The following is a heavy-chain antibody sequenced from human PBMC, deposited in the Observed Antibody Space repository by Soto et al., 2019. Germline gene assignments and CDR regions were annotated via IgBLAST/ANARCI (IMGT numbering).Heavy chain of an antibody. J-gene: IGHJ6*02. Sequence: ASVKVACKAAGYTFTSYAMHWVRQAPGQRLEWMGWVNAGNGNTKYSQKFQGRVTITRYTSASTAYMELSSLRSEDTAVYYCARAPAYSSGWSYYYYGMDVWGQGTTVTVSS. D-gene: IGHD6-19*01. V-gene: IGHV1-3*01. CDR1: GYTFTSYA. CDR2: VNAGNGNT. CDR3: ARAPAYSSGWSYYYYGMDV.